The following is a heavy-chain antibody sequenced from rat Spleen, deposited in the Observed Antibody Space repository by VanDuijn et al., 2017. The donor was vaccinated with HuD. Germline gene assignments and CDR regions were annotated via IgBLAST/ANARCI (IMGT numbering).Heavy chain of an antibody. D-gene: IGHD1-9*01. CDR1: GFTFSTYG. J-gene: IGHJ2*01. V-gene: IGHV5-29*01. CDR2: ISYGDSSGHSGT. Sequence: EVQLVESGGGLVQPGRSMKLSCVASGFTFSTYGMAWVRQAPKKGLEWVATISYGDSSGHSGTYYRDSVKGRFTISRDNAKSTLSLQMDSLRSEDTATYYCARRHYGYTDYFDYWGQGVMVTVSS. CDR3: ARRHYGYTDYFDY.